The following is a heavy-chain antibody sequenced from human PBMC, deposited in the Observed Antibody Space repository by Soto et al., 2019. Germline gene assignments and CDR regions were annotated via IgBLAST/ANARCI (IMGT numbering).Heavy chain of an antibody. V-gene: IGHV3-48*02. Sequence: QLVESGGGLVQPGGSLRLSCAASGFTFSTYSMNWARQAPGKGLEWVAYISFRSSTIFYADSVRGRFTISSDNAKNSLYLQMNTLRDEYTAVYYCARDNGMAGSFDPWGQGTLVTVSS. CDR1: GFTFSTYS. CDR3: ARDNGMAGSFDP. J-gene: IGHJ5*02. D-gene: IGHD2-8*01. CDR2: ISFRSSTI.